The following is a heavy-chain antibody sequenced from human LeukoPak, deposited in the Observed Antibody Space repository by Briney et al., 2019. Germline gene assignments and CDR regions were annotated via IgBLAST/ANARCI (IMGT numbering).Heavy chain of an antibody. CDR1: GGSFSGYY. D-gene: IGHD2-15*01. CDR2: INHSGST. Sequence: SETLSLTCAVYGGSFSGYYWSWIRQPPGKGLEWIGEINHSGSTNYNPSLKSRVTISLDTSKNQFSLKLTSVTAADTAVYYCARERGIVEWADFDIWGQGTMVTVSS. J-gene: IGHJ3*02. V-gene: IGHV4-34*01. CDR3: ARERGIVEWADFDI.